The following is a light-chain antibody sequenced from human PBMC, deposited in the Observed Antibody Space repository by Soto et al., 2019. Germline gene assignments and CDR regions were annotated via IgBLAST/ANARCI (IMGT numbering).Light chain of an antibody. V-gene: IGLV2-14*03. Sequence: QSVLTQPASVSGSPGQSITISCTGTSSDVGYYNYVSWYQQHPGKAPKLMIYDVRNRPSGVSNRFSGSKSGNTASLTIYGLQAEDEADYYCSSYTSSSTYVFGTGTKVTVL. CDR1: SSDVGYYNY. J-gene: IGLJ1*01. CDR2: DVR. CDR3: SSYTSSSTYV.